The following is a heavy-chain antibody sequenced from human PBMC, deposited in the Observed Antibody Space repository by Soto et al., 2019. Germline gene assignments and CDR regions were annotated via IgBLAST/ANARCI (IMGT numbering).Heavy chain of an antibody. CDR2: ITSSSSSI. CDR3: ASHYGDNGWFDP. J-gene: IGHJ5*02. Sequence: EVQLVESGGGLVKPGGSLRLSCAASGFTFSAYNMNWVRQPPGKGREWVSSITSSSSSIYYADSLKGRFTLAGDNAKNSLYLQMNSLRAEDTAVYYCASHYGDNGWFDPWGQGTLVTVSS. D-gene: IGHD4-17*01. CDR1: GFTFSAYN. V-gene: IGHV3-21*06.